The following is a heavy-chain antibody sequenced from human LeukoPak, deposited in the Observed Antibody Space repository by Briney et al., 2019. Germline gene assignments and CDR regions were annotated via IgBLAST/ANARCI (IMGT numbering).Heavy chain of an antibody. Sequence: SQTLSLTCTVSGGSISSGGYYWSWIRQPPGKGLEWIGYIYHSGSTYYNPSLKSRVTISVDRSKNQFSLKLSSVTAADTAVYYCARRRYSSSPIDYWGQGTLVTVSS. CDR2: IYHSGST. J-gene: IGHJ4*02. CDR3: ARRRYSSSPIDY. D-gene: IGHD6-6*01. V-gene: IGHV4-30-2*01. CDR1: GGSISSGGYY.